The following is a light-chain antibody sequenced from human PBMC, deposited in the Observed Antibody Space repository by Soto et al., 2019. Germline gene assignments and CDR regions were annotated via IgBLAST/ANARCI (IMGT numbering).Light chain of an antibody. CDR1: QNIGGSY. V-gene: IGKV3-20*01. CDR2: DVS. J-gene: IGKJ1*01. CDR3: QHYVTSPAT. Sequence: EIVLTQSPGTLSLPPGERATLSCRASQNIGGSYLAWYQQTPGQAPRLLIYDVSSRATGIPDRFSGSGSGTDFPLTISRLEPEDFAVYSCQHYVTSPATFGQGTKVEVK.